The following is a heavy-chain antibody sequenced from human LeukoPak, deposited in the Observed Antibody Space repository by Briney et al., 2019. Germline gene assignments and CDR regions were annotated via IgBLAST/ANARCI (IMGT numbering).Heavy chain of an antibody. CDR2: ISSSSGTI. Sequence: GGSLRLSCVASGFIFSSYSMNWVRQAPGKGLEWVSYISSSSGTISHADSVKGRFIISRDNAKNSLYLQMNSLRAEDTAVHYCARGQGSDYWGQGTLVTVSS. D-gene: IGHD6-6*01. V-gene: IGHV3-48*01. CDR1: GFIFSSYS. J-gene: IGHJ4*02. CDR3: ARGQGSDY.